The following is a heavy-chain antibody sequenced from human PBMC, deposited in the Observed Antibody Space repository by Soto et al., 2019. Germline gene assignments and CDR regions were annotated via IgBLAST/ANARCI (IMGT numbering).Heavy chain of an antibody. J-gene: IGHJ4*02. Sequence: ASVKVSCKASGYTFTGYYMHWVRQAPGQGLEWMGWINPNSGGTNYAQKFQGWVTMTRDTSISTAYMELSRLRSDDTAVYYCARDLSVDTSGFDYWGQGTLVTVSS. D-gene: IGHD6-25*01. CDR2: INPNSGGT. CDR3: ARDLSVDTSGFDY. V-gene: IGHV1-2*04. CDR1: GYTFTGYY.